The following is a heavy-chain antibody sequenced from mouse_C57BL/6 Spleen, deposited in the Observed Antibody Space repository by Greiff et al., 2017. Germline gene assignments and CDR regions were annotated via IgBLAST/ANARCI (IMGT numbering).Heavy chain of an antibody. CDR2: IDPNSGGT. J-gene: IGHJ1*03. Sequence: QVQLQQSGAELVKPGASVKLSCKASGYTFTSYWMHWVKQRPGRGLGWIGRIDPNSGGTKYNEKFKSKATLTVDKPSSTAYMQLSSLTSEDSAVYYCARQPYYSNYEWYFDVWGTGTTVTVSS. CDR3: ARQPYYSNYEWYFDV. CDR1: GYTFTSYW. D-gene: IGHD2-5*01. V-gene: IGHV1-72*01.